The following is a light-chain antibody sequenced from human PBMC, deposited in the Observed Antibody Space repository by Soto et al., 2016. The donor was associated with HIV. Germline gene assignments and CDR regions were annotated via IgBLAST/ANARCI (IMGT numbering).Light chain of an antibody. CDR3: QAWDSSTVV. V-gene: IGLV3-1*01. CDR2: QDN. J-gene: IGLJ2*01. CDR1: KLGDKY. Sequence: SYELTQPPSVSVSPGQTASITCSGDKLGDKYACWYQQKPGQSPVLVIYQDNKRPSGIPERFSGSNSGNTATLTIRGTQAIDEADYYCQAWDSSTVVFGGGTKLTVL.